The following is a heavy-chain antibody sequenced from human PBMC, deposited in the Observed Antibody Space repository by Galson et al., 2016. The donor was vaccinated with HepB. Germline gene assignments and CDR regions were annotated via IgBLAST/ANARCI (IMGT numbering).Heavy chain of an antibody. D-gene: IGHD3-3*01. Sequence: SVKVSCKASGYTFTGQYIHWVRQAPRQGLEWMGWINPETGGTNYAQRFQGRVTMTSDTSINLVYMELIGLRSDDTAVYYCARGPTITIYGIVIDSVYPHYGLDVWGKGTTVTVSS. CDR3: ARGPTITIYGIVIDSVYPHYGLDV. J-gene: IGHJ6*04. CDR2: INPETGGT. V-gene: IGHV1-2*02. CDR1: GYTFTGQY.